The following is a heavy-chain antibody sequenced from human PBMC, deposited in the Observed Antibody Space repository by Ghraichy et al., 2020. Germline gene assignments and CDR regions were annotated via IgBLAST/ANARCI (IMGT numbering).Heavy chain of an antibody. V-gene: IGHV3-9*01. D-gene: IGHD2-2*01. CDR1: GFTFDDYA. CDR2: ISWNSGSI. Sequence: GGSLRLSCAASGFTFDDYAMHWVRQAPGKGLEWVSGISWNSGSIGYADSVKGRFTISRDNAKNSLYLQMNSLRAEDTALYYCAKGGIVVPAGRYYYGMDVWGQGTTVTVSS. J-gene: IGHJ6*02. CDR3: AKGGIVVPAGRYYYGMDV.